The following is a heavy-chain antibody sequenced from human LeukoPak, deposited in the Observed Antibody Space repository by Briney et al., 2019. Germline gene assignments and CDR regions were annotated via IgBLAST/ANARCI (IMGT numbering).Heavy chain of an antibody. D-gene: IGHD2/OR15-2a*01. J-gene: IGHJ4*02. CDR1: GFTFSRYS. Sequence: GSLRLSCAASGFTFSRYSMNWIRQPPGKGLEWIGSIYYSGSTYYNPSLKSRVTISVDTSKNQFSLKLSSVTAADTAVYYCARVLSRRYYFDYWGQGTLVTVSS. CDR3: ARVLSRRYYFDY. CDR2: IYYSGST. V-gene: IGHV4-39*07.